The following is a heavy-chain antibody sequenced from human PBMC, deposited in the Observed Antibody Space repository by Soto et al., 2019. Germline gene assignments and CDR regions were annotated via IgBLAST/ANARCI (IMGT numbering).Heavy chain of an antibody. D-gene: IGHD2-21*02. CDR3: AREGSVGMTHMRFFDY. CDR2: INASNGDT. V-gene: IGHV1-46*04. CDR1: GFTFASYH. J-gene: IGHJ4*02. Sequence: QVQLVQSGAEVKRPGASVKVSCKASGFTFASYHIHWVRQAPGQGLEWMAIINASNGDTAYAQKWRGRVTLTRDTSTTTFYMELSSLTSEDTALFYCAREGSVGMTHMRFFDYWGRGTLVTVSS.